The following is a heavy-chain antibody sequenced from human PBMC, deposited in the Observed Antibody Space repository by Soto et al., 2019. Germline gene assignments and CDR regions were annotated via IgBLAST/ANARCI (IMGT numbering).Heavy chain of an antibody. J-gene: IGHJ3*02. D-gene: IGHD3-3*01. V-gene: IGHV1-2*02. CDR1: GYPVTAYY. Sequence: QLHLVQSGAVVKKPGASVTVSCSASGYPVTAYYMHWVRQAPGRGLEWMGGINPATGAAKYTQTFQGRVTISRDTSTGTVFMELSGLTSEDTAVFYCAKGGGVGVAGSADFDMWGQGTLVTVSS. CDR2: INPATGAA. CDR3: AKGGGVGVAGSADFDM.